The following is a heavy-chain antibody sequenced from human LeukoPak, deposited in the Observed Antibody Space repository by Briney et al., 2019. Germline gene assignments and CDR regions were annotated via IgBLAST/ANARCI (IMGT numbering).Heavy chain of an antibody. CDR3: ARDYKIAVAGPLGY. Sequence: GGSLRLSCAASGFTFSSYSMNWVRQAPGKGLEWVSYISSSSSTIYYADSVKGRFTISRDNAKNSLYLQMNSLRAEDTAVYYCARDYKIAVAGPLGYWGQGTLVTVSS. CDR2: ISSSSSTI. J-gene: IGHJ4*02. D-gene: IGHD6-19*01. CDR1: GFTFSSYS. V-gene: IGHV3-48*04.